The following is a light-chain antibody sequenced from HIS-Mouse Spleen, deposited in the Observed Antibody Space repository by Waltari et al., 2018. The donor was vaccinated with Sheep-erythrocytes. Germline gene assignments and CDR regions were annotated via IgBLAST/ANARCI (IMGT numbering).Light chain of an antibody. CDR3: QQANSFPIT. V-gene: IGKV1-12*01. Sequence: DIQRTQSPSSVSASVGDRVTITCRASQGISSCLAWYQQKPGKAPKLLIYAASSLQSGVPSRFSGSGSGTDFTLTISSLQPEDFATYYCQQANSFPITFGQGTRLEIK. J-gene: IGKJ5*01. CDR2: AAS. CDR1: QGISSC.